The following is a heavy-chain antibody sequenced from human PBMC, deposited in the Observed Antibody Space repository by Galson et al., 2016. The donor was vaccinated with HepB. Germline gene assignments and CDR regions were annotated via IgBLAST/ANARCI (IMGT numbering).Heavy chain of an antibody. Sequence: SLRLSCAASGFTGFTFSSYWMHWVRQAPGKGLVWVSRISLDGSVTIYGDSVKGRFSTSRDNAKTTLFLQMNSLRAEDTAVYSCGASRAGYIDYWGQGDLVTISS. J-gene: IGHJ4*01. CDR3: GASRAGYIDY. D-gene: IGHD5-24*01. V-gene: IGHV3-74*01. CDR1: GFTGFTFSSYW. CDR2: ISLDGSVT.